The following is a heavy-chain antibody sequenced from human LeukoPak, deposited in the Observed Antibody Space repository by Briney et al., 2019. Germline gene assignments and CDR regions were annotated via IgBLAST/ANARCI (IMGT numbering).Heavy chain of an antibody. CDR1: GFTPADDA. CDR3: SRGLHEYGDSNYYFDQ. D-gene: IGHD4-17*01. V-gene: IGHV3-49*03. J-gene: IGHJ4*02. CDR2: IRNKGYGDTT. Sequence: RCLRLSPIASGFTPADDAWSSLRQGPRKGVEFIAFIRNKGYGDTTDYAASVRGRFTVSRDDAISVAYLQMNSLQTEDTALYYCSRGLHEYGDSNYYFDQWGRGTLVIVSS.